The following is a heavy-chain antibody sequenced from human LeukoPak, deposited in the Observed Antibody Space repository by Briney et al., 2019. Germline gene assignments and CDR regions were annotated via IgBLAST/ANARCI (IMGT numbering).Heavy chain of an antibody. V-gene: IGHV1-2*02. CDR2: INPNSGGT. CDR3: AREAPFITMVRGVT. J-gene: IGHJ5*02. Sequence: ASVKVSCKASGYTFTGYYMHWVRQAPGQGLEWMGWINPNSGGTNYAQKFQGRVTMTRDTSISTAYMELSRPRSDDTAVYYCAREAPFITMVRGVTWGQGTLVTVSS. D-gene: IGHD3-10*01. CDR1: GYTFTGYY.